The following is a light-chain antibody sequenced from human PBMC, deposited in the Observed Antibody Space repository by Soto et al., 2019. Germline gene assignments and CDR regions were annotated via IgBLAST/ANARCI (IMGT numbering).Light chain of an antibody. CDR2: EVS. V-gene: IGLV2-14*01. CDR1: SSDVGGYHY. CDR3: CSYTGTTTPL. J-gene: IGLJ2*01. Sequence: QSVLKQPRSVSGSPGQSVTISCTGSSSDVGGYHYVSWYQQYPGKAPKLVISEVSNRPSGVSHRFSGSKSGNTASLTISGLQAEDEADYYCCSYTGTTTPLFGGGTKLTVL.